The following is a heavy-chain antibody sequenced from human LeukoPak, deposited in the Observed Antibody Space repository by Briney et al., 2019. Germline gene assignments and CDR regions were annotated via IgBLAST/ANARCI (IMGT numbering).Heavy chain of an antibody. CDR3: ARERTRDDDVNYYYYYYMDV. CDR1: GGSINSGGHY. Sequence: SQTLSLTCTLSGGSINSGGHYWTWIRQQPGKGLEWIGYISYSGNTYYNPSLKSRVTISVDTSKNQFSLKLTYVTAADTAVYYCARERTRDDDVNYYYYYYMDVWGKGTTVTVSS. J-gene: IGHJ6*03. V-gene: IGHV4-31*03. CDR2: ISYSGNT. D-gene: IGHD1-1*01.